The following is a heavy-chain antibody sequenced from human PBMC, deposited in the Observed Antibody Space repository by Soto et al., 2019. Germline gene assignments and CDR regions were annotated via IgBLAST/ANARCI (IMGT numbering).Heavy chain of an antibody. Sequence: ASVKVSCKASGYTFTSYGISWVRQAPGQGLEWTGWISAYNGNTNYAQKLQGRVTMTTDTSTSTAYMELRSLRSDDTAVYYCARDPAIAARPSDDAFDIWGQGTMVTVSS. D-gene: IGHD6-6*01. V-gene: IGHV1-18*04. CDR2: ISAYNGNT. CDR1: GYTFTSYG. J-gene: IGHJ3*02. CDR3: ARDPAIAARPSDDAFDI.